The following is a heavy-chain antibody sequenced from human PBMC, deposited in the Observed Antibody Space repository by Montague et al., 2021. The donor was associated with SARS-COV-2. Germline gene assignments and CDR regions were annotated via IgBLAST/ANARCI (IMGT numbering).Heavy chain of an antibody. J-gene: IGHJ4*02. D-gene: IGHD3-16*02. V-gene: IGHV4-39*01. Sequence: SETLSLTCTFSGASRSTKNYYWGWIRQPPGKGLEWIGSISYSATSYSNPSLKSRVTMSVDTSRNQLSLNLSSVTVADTAGYYCARLGITLGGVIVIRYYFDFWGQGTLVTVSS. CDR3: ARLGITLGGVIVIRYYFDF. CDR2: ISYSATS. CDR1: GASRSTKNYY.